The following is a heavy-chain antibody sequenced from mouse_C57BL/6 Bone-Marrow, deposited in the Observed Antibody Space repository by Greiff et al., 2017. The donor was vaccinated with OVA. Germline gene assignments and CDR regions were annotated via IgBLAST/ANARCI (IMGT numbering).Heavy chain of an antibody. V-gene: IGHV7-1*01. CDR3: ARDAGTTVGFDY. D-gene: IGHD1-1*01. CDR2: SRNKANDYTT. Sequence: EVQLMESGGGLVQSGRSLRLSCATSGFTFSDFYMEWVRQAPGKGLEWIAASRNKANDYTTEYSASVKGRFIVSRDTSQSILYLQMNALRAEDTAIYYCARDAGTTVGFDYWGQGTTLTVSS. CDR1: GFTFSDFY. J-gene: IGHJ2*01.